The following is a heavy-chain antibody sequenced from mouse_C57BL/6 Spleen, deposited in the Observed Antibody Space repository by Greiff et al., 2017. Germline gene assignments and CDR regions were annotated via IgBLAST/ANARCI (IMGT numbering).Heavy chain of an antibody. CDR1: GFTFSSYA. Sequence: DVMLVESGGGLVKPGGSLKLSCAASGFTFSSYAMSWVRQTPEKRLEWVATISDGGSYTYYPDNVKGRFTISRDNAKNNLYLQMSHLKSEDTAMYYCAREHYGSSWGFAYWGQGTLVTVSA. CDR3: AREHYGSSWGFAY. V-gene: IGHV5-4*01. D-gene: IGHD1-1*01. J-gene: IGHJ3*01. CDR2: ISDGGSYT.